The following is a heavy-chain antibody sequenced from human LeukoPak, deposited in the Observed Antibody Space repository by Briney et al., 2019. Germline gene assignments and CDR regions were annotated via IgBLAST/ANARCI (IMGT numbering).Heavy chain of an antibody. D-gene: IGHD1-26*01. Sequence: GASVKVSCKASGYTFTGYYMHWVRQAPGQGLEWMGWINPNSVGTNYAQKFQGRVTMTRDTSIRTAYMELSRLRADDTAVYYCARVPGGSYGWFDPWGQGTLVTVSS. CDR3: ARVPGGSYGWFDP. CDR2: INPNSVGT. J-gene: IGHJ5*02. CDR1: GYTFTGYY. V-gene: IGHV1-2*02.